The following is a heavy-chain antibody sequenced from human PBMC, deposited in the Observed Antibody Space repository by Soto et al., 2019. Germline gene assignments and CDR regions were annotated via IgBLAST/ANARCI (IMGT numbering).Heavy chain of an antibody. Sequence: VQLVESGGGVVQPGRSLRLSCAASGFTFSSYGMHWVRQAPGKGLEWVAVISYDGSNKYYADYVKGRFTISRDNSKNTLYLQMNGLRAEDTAVYYCAKDQVVIGWYGIGNAFDIWGQGTMVTVSS. J-gene: IGHJ3*02. CDR1: GFTFSSYG. CDR3: AKDQVVIGWYGIGNAFDI. D-gene: IGHD6-19*01. V-gene: IGHV3-30*18. CDR2: ISYDGSNK.